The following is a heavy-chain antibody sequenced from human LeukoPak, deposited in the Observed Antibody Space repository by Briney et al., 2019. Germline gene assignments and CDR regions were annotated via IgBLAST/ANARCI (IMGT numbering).Heavy chain of an antibody. CDR3: AKDLIETPRVRYYYDSSGYLFDY. Sequence: PGGSLRLSCAASGFTFSNYAMSWVRQAPGKGLESVSAISGSGGSTYYADSVKGRFTISRDNSKNTLYLQMNSLRAEDTAVYYCAKDLIETPRVRYYYDSSGYLFDYWGQGTLVTVSS. J-gene: IGHJ4*02. V-gene: IGHV3-23*01. CDR1: GFTFSNYA. D-gene: IGHD3-22*01. CDR2: ISGSGGST.